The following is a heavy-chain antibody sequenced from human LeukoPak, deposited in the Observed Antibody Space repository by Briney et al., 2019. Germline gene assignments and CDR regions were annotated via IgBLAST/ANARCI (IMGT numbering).Heavy chain of an antibody. CDR1: GFTFSSYS. D-gene: IGHD2-15*01. Sequence: GGSLRLSCAASGFTFSSYSMNWVRQAPGKGLEWVSYISSSSSTIYYADSVKGRFTISRDNAKNSLYLQMNSLRAEDTAVYYCARDEKDGPLWYWGQGILVFVSS. CDR3: ARDEKDGPLWY. V-gene: IGHV3-48*01. J-gene: IGHJ4*02. CDR2: ISSSSSTI.